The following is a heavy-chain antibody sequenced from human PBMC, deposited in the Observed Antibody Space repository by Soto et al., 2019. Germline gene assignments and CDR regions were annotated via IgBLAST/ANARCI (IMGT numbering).Heavy chain of an antibody. CDR1: GASISKTSSY. CDR2: INYSGTA. D-gene: IGHD2-21*01. CDR3: VRRVNIPSWYFDL. V-gene: IGHV4-39*01. J-gene: IGHJ2*01. Sequence: QVELQQSSPGVVRPSETLSLTCSVSGASISKTSSYWGWIRQPPGKGLEWIGSINYSGTAYYSPSLGRRATLSVDTSATQCSLRLMSVTAADTAFYFCVRRVNIPSWYFDLWGREKPVIVSS.